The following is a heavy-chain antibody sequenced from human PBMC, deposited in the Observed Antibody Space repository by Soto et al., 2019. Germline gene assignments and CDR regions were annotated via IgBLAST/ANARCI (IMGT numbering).Heavy chain of an antibody. J-gene: IGHJ5*02. CDR1: GFTFSSYA. V-gene: IGHV3-30-3*01. D-gene: IGHD6-13*01. CDR3: ARGQQLVQGLKVWFDP. Sequence: GGSLRLSCAASGFTFSSYAMHWVRQAPGKGLEWVAVISYDGSNKYYADSVKGRFTISRNNSKNTLYLQMNSLRAEDTAVYYCARGQQLVQGLKVWFDPWGQGNLVIVS. CDR2: ISYDGSNK.